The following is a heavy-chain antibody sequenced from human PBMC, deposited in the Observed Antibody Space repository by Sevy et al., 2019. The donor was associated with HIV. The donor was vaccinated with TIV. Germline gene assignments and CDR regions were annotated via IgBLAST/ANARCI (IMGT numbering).Heavy chain of an antibody. CDR3: ARGADSSGYGHRRVNWFDP. Sequence: TLSLTCAVSGGSISSGGYSWSWIRQPPGKGLEWIGYIYHSGSTYYNPSLKSRVTISVDRSKNQFSLKLSSVTAAETAVYYCARGADSSGYGHRRVNWFDPWGQGTLVTVSS. CDR1: GGSISSGGYS. CDR2: IYHSGST. V-gene: IGHV4-30-2*01. J-gene: IGHJ5*02. D-gene: IGHD3-22*01.